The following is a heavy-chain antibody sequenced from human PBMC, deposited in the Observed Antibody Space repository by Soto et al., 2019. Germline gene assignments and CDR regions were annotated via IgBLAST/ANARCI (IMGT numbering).Heavy chain of an antibody. D-gene: IGHD5-12*01. CDR1: GGSISSYY. V-gene: IGHV4-59*08. J-gene: IGHJ3*02. Sequence: SETLSLTCTVSGGSISSYYWSWIRQPPGKGLEWIGYIYYSGSTNYNPSLKSRVTISVDTSKNQFSLKLSSVTAADTAVYYCAILATINEGGAFDIWGQGTMVTVSS. CDR3: AILATINEGGAFDI. CDR2: IYYSGST.